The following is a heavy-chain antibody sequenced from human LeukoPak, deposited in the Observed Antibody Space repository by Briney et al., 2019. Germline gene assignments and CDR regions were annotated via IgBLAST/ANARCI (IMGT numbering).Heavy chain of an antibody. V-gene: IGHV4-39*01. CDR1: GGSISSSSYY. J-gene: IGHJ4*02. CDR2: IYYSGST. Sequence: SETLSLTCTVSGGSISSSSYYWGWIRQPPGKGLEWIGSIYYSGSTYYNPSLKSRVTISVDTSKNQFSLKLSSVTAADTAVYYCARLPRPGYSSGSGGYWGQGTLVTVSS. CDR3: ARLPRPGYSSGSGGY. D-gene: IGHD6-19*01.